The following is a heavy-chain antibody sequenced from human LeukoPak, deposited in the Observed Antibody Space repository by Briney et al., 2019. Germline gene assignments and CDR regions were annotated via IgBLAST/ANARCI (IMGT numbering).Heavy chain of an antibody. J-gene: IGHJ6*03. CDR2: TIPIFGTA. Sequence: SVKVSCKASGGTFSSYAISWVRQAPGQGLEWMGGTIPIFGTANYAQKFQGRVTITTDESTSTAYMELSSLRSEDTAVYYCASRYNWNDPQKNYYYYYMDVWGKGTTVTVSS. CDR3: ASRYNWNDPQKNYYYYYMDV. D-gene: IGHD1-20*01. CDR1: GGTFSSYA. V-gene: IGHV1-69*05.